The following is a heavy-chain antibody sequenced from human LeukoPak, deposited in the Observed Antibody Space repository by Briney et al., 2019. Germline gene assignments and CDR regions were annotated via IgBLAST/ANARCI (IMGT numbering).Heavy chain of an antibody. CDR1: GYTFTSYD. CDR2: MNPNSGNT. CDR3: ARGPVEMARKNWFDP. V-gene: IGHV1-8*01. J-gene: IGHJ5*02. Sequence: ASVKVSCKASGYTFTSYDINWVRQATGQGLEWMGWMNPNSGNTGYAQKFQGRVTMTRSTSISTAYMELSSLRSEDTAVYYCARGPVEMARKNWFDPWGQGTLVTVSS. D-gene: IGHD5-24*01.